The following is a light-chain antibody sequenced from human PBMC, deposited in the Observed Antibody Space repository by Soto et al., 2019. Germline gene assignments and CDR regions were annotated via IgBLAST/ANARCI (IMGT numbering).Light chain of an antibody. Sequence: DIQMTQSPSTLSASVGDRVTVTCGASQSISSWLAWYQQKAGKAPKLLIYKASALESGVPSRFSGSGSGTELTLTISSLEPEDFATYYCQHYNTYPWPFGQGTKV. J-gene: IGKJ1*01. CDR3: QHYNTYPWP. CDR1: QSISSW. V-gene: IGKV1-5*03. CDR2: KAS.